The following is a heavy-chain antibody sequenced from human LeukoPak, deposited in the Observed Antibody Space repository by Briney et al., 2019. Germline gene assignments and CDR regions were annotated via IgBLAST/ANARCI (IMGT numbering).Heavy chain of an antibody. V-gene: IGHV4-59*01. D-gene: IGHD4-17*01. CDR1: GDSISSYY. CDR2: IHYSGST. CDR3: ARHDYGATRDY. Sequence: WETLSLTCTVSGDSISSYYWSWIRQPPGKGLEWIGYIHYSGSTNYNPSLKSRVTISVDTSKMQFSLKLSSVTAADTAAYYCARHDYGATRDYWGQGTLVTVSS. J-gene: IGHJ4*02.